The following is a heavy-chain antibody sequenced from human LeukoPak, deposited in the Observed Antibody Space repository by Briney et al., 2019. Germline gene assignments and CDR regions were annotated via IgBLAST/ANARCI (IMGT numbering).Heavy chain of an antibody. CDR2: ICYSGST. D-gene: IGHD1-26*01. Sequence: SETLSLTCTVSSGSISSYYWSWIRQSPGKGLEWIGYICYSGSTNYNPSLKSRVTISLDTSKNQISLKLSSVTAADTAVYYCARHKSGSYYSLDFWGQGTLVTVSS. CDR1: SGSISSYY. CDR3: ARHKSGSYYSLDF. V-gene: IGHV4-59*08. J-gene: IGHJ4*02.